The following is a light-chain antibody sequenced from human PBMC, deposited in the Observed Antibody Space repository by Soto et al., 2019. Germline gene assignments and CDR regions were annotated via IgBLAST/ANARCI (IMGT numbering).Light chain of an antibody. J-gene: IGKJ2*01. CDR1: QNINSW. V-gene: IGKV1-5*03. Sequence: IQMTQSPSILSASVGDRVTITCRASQNINSWLAWYQQKPGKAPKILIYKTSSLESGVPSRFSGSESGTEFTLTISSLQPDDFASYYCKQYSSYSRYTFGQGTKLEIK. CDR3: KQYSSYSRYT. CDR2: KTS.